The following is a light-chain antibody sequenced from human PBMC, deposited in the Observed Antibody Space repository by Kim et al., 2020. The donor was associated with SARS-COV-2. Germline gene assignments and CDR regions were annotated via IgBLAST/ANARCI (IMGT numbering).Light chain of an antibody. J-gene: IGLJ2*01. CDR1: KMGEKY. CDR2: QDN. CDR3: QTWDSSTVI. Sequence: GQKASITCSGEKMGEKYDGWYQQKQGQSPVVVIYQDNKRPSGIPERLSGCKTGNTDTLKISGTQAMDEADYYCQTWDSSTVILGGGNQLTV. V-gene: IGLV3-1*01.